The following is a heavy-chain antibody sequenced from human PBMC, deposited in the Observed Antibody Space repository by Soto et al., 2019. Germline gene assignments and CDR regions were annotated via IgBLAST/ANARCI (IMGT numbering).Heavy chain of an antibody. CDR3: GKDPNGDYVGGFDF. J-gene: IGHJ3*01. CDR2: ISASGGGT. Sequence: EVQLLESGGDLVQPGGSLRLSCATSGFTFNSYAMSWVRLAPGKGLEWVSGISASGGGTYYLDSVKGRFTISKDSSSNTLYLQMNSLRAEDTALYFCGKDPNGDYVGGFDFWGPGTMVTVSS. CDR1: GFTFNSYA. D-gene: IGHD4-17*01. V-gene: IGHV3-23*01.